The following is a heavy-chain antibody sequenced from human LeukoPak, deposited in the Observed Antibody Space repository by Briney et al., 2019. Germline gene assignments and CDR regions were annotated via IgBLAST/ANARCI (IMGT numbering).Heavy chain of an antibody. J-gene: IGHJ5*02. D-gene: IGHD1-7*01. CDR1: GYTFTGYY. V-gene: IGHV1-2*02. CDR2: LNPNSGGT. Sequence: ASVKVSCKASGYTFTGYYMHWVRQAPGQGLEWMGWLNPNSGGTNYAQKFQGRVTMTRDTSISAAYMELSRLRSDDTAVYYCARELELLTTWFDPWGQGTLVTVSS. CDR3: ARELELLTTWFDP.